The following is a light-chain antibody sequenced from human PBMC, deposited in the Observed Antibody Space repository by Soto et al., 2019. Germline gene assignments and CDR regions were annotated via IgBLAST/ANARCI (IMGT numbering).Light chain of an antibody. V-gene: IGLV2-14*02. CDR2: EGS. CDR1: SSDVGTYNL. CDR3: SSYAGSNNFV. Sequence: QSALTQPASVSGSPGQSITISCTGTSSDVGTYNLVSWHQHHPGKAPKLIIYEGSKRPSGVSNRFSGSKSGNTASLTVSGLQAEDEADYYCSSYAGSNNFVFGTGTKLTVL. J-gene: IGLJ1*01.